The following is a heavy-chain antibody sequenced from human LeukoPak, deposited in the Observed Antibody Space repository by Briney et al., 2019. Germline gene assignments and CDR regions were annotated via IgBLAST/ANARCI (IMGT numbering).Heavy chain of an antibody. J-gene: IGHJ6*03. CDR3: ARDQGLREYSYGTYYYYYYMDV. V-gene: IGHV5-51*01. CDR1: GYSFSTYW. CDR2: IYPRDSDT. D-gene: IGHD5-18*01. Sequence: GESLKISCKGSGYSFSTYWIGWVRQMPGQGLEWMGIIYPRDSDTTYSPSFQGQVTISVDKSISTAYLQWSSLKASDTAMYYCARDQGLREYSYGTYYYYYYMDVWGKGTTVTVSS.